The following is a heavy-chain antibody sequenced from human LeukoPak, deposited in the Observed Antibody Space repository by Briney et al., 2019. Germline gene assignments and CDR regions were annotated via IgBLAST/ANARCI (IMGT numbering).Heavy chain of an antibody. D-gene: IGHD3-10*01. CDR1: GYTFTDYY. V-gene: IGHV1-2*02. J-gene: IGHJ4*02. Sequence: ASVKVSCKASGYTFTDYYIHWARQAPGQGLEWLGWINPDNGDTDYARKFQDRVTMTRDTAITTATIELNRLRSDDTAVYYCAKGPSYYYGSGSLHFENWGQGTLVTVSS. CDR2: INPDNGDT. CDR3: AKGPSYYYGSGSLHFEN.